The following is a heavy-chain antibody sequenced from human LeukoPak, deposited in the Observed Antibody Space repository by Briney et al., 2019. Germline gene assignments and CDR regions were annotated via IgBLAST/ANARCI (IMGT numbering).Heavy chain of an antibody. CDR1: GGSISSSSYY. V-gene: IGHV4-39*07. D-gene: IGHD6-19*01. J-gene: IGHJ4*02. CDR3: ARVGDRAVADY. CDR2: IYYSGST. Sequence: SETLSLTCTVSGGSISSSSYYWGWIRQPPGKGPEWIGSIYYSGSTYYNPSLKSRVTISVDTSKNQFSLKLSSVTAADTAVYYCARVGDRAVADYWGQGTLVIVSS.